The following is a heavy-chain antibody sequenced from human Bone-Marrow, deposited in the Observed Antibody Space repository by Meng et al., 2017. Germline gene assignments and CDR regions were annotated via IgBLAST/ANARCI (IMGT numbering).Heavy chain of an antibody. J-gene: IGHJ4*02. V-gene: IGHV3-15*05. D-gene: IGHD3-16*01. Sequence: LVMSGGSLRRSCPACGVYFHTDWMSWVLQATGKGLEWVGRIKSNTDGGTAASAAPVTGRFTISRDNSKNTLYLQMNSLRAEDTAVYYCATTKWGEPHDYWGQGTLVTVSS. CDR1: GVYFHTDW. CDR2: IKSNTDGGTA. CDR3: ATTKWGEPHDY.